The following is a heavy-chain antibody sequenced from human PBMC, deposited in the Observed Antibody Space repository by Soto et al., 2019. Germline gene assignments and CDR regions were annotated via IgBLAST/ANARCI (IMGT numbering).Heavy chain of an antibody. CDR1: GDSITSTNW. V-gene: IGHV4-4*02. J-gene: IGHJ6*02. CDR3: ARRKGPDHYGLDV. CDR2: IYHSGTT. Sequence: QVQLQESGPGLVKPSGTLSLTCGVSGDSITSTNWWSWVRQPPGRGLEWIGEIYHSGTTHYNPSLKSRITILLDEAKNQVSLNLSSVTAADTAVYYCARRKGPDHYGLDVWGQGTTVSVFS.